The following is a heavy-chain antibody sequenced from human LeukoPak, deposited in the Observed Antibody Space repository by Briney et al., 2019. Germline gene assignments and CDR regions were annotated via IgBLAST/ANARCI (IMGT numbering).Heavy chain of an antibody. D-gene: IGHD3-3*01. CDR1: GGSISSYY. CDR3: ARLSYDYWYFDL. Sequence: SETLSLTCTVSGGSISSYYWSWIRQPPGKGLEWIGYIYYTGSTNYNPSLKSRVTISVDTSKNQFSLKLSSVIAADTAVYYCARLSYDYWYFDLWGRGTLVTVSS. V-gene: IGHV4-59*01. CDR2: IYYTGST. J-gene: IGHJ2*01.